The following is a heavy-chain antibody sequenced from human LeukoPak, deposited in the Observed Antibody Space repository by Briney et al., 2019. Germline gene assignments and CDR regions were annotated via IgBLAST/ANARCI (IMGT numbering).Heavy chain of an antibody. D-gene: IGHD4-17*01. CDR1: GFTVSSNY. CDR3: ATTVTPEDYYYYGMDV. Sequence: GGSLRLPRAASGFTVSSNYMSWVRQAPGKGLEWVSVIYSGGSTYYSDSVKGRFTISRDNSKNTLYLQMNSLRAEDTAVYYCATTVTPEDYYYYGMDVWGQGTTVTVSS. V-gene: IGHV3-66*02. J-gene: IGHJ6*02. CDR2: IYSGGST.